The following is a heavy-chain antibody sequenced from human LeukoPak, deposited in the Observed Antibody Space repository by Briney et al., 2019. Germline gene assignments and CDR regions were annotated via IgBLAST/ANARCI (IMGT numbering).Heavy chain of an antibody. V-gene: IGHV4-34*01. CDR3: ARKEGGQLANTRRWFDP. Sequence: PSETLSLTCAVYGGSFSGYYWSWIRQPPGKGLEWIGEINHSGSTNYNPSLKSRVTISVDTSKNQFSLKLSSVTAADTAVYYCARKEGGQLANTRRWFDPWGQGTLVTVSS. J-gene: IGHJ5*02. D-gene: IGHD6-13*01. CDR1: GGSFSGYY. CDR2: INHSGST.